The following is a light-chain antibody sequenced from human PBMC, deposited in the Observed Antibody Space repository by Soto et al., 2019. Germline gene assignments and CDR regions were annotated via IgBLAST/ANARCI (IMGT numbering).Light chain of an antibody. V-gene: IGKV3-20*01. CDR2: GAS. J-gene: IGKJ2*01. Sequence: EIVLTQSPGTLSLSPGERATLSCRASQSVSSSYLAWYQQKPGQAPRLLIYGASSRATCIPDRFSGSGSGTDFTLTISRLEPEDFAVYYCHQYGSSPPRLYTFGQGTKLEIK. CDR1: QSVSSSY. CDR3: HQYGSSPPRLYT.